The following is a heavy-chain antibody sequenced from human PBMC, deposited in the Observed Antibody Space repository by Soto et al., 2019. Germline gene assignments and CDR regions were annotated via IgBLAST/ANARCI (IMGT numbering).Heavy chain of an antibody. J-gene: IGHJ4*02. V-gene: IGHV4-39*01. CDR3: ASSYGDYVSY. D-gene: IGHD4-17*01. CDR1: GGSISSSSYY. CDR2: IYYSGSS. Sequence: QLQLQESGPGLVKPSETLSLTCTVSGGSISSSSYYWGWIRQPPGKGQEWIGSIYYSGSSYYNPSLQSRATISVDTSKNQCSLKLSSVTAADTAVYYCASSYGDYVSYWGQGTLVTVSS.